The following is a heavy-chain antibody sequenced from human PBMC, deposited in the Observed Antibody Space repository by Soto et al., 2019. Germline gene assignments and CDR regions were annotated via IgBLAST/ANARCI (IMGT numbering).Heavy chain of an antibody. D-gene: IGHD2-15*01. Sequence: EVQLLESGGGLVQPGGSLRLSCAASGFTFSSYAMSWVRQAPGKGLEWVSAISGSGGSTYYADSVKGRFTISRDNSKNTMYLQMNSLRAEDTAVYYCAKFLRFLGRNIVVVAAIGADRCYYFDYWGQGTLVTVSS. V-gene: IGHV3-23*01. J-gene: IGHJ4*02. CDR2: ISGSGGST. CDR1: GFTFSSYA. CDR3: AKFLRFLGRNIVVVAAIGADRCYYFDY.